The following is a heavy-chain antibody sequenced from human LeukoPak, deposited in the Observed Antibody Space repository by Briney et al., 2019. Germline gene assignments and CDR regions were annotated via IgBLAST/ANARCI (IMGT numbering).Heavy chain of an antibody. Sequence: GGSLRLSCAASGFTFSSYSMSWVRQAPGKGLEWVSYISSSSSTICYADSVKGRFTISRDNAKNSLYLQMNSLRAEDTAVYYCARDRIAAAGTDIDYWGQGTLVTVSS. V-gene: IGHV3-48*01. CDR1: GFTFSSYS. CDR3: ARDRIAAAGTDIDY. CDR2: ISSSSSTI. D-gene: IGHD6-13*01. J-gene: IGHJ4*02.